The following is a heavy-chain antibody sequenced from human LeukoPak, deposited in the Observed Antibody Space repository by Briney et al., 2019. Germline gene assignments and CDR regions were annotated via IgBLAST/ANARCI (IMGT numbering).Heavy chain of an antibody. J-gene: IGHJ4*02. CDR3: ASRRRGYSYGYLVY. V-gene: IGHV4-39*01. D-gene: IGHD5-18*01. CDR2: IYYSGST. Sequence: SETLSLTCTVSGGSISSSSYYWGWIRQPPGKGLEWIGSIYYSGSTYYNPSLKSRVTISVDTSKNQFSLKLSSVTAADTAVYYCASRRRGYSYGYLVYWGQGTLVTVSS. CDR1: GGSISSSSYY.